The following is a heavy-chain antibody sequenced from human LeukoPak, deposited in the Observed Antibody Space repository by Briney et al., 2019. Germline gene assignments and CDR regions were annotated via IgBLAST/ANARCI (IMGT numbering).Heavy chain of an antibody. D-gene: IGHD3-3*01. V-gene: IGHV1-69*06. J-gene: IGHJ4*02. CDR1: GGTFSSYA. CDR3: ARGGGYYDFWSGQSY. CDR2: IIPIFGTA. Sequence: SVKVSCKASGGTFSSYAISWVRQAPGQGLEWMGGIIPIFGTANYAQKFQGRVTITADKSTSTAYMELSSLRSEDTAVYYCARGGGYYDFWSGQSYWGQGTLVTVSS.